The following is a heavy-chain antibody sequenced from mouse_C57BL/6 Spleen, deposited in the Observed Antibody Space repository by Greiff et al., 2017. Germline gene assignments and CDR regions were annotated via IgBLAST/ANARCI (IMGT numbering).Heavy chain of an antibody. V-gene: IGHV2-2*01. D-gene: IGHD2-1*01. CDR3: ASIYYGNPFAY. CDR1: GFSLTSYG. J-gene: IGHJ3*01. CDR2: IWSGGST. Sequence: QVQLQQSGPGLVQPSQSLSITCTVSGFSLTSYGVHRVRQSPGKGLEWLGVIWSGGSTDYNADFISRLSISKDNSKSQVFIKMNSLQADDTAIYYCASIYYGNPFAYWGQGTLVTVSA.